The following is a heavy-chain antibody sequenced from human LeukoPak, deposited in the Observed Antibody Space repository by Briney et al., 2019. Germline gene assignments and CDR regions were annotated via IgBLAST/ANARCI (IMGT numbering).Heavy chain of an antibody. D-gene: IGHD3-16*02. CDR2: VSSNGNNNA. V-gene: IGHV3-30-3*01. J-gene: IGHJ4*02. CDR1: GFTFSTYA. CDR3: ARGDDYVWGSYRYADY. Sequence: GGSLRLSCAASGFTFSTYAMYWVRRAPGMGLEWVATVSSNGNNNAYYADSVKGRFTISRDNSKNTLFLQMNSLRADDTAVYYCARGDDYVWGSYRYADYWGQGTLVAVSS.